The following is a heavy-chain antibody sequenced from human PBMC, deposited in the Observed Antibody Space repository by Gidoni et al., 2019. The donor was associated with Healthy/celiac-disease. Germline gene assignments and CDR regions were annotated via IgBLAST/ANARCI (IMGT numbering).Heavy chain of an antibody. Sequence: EVQLVASGGGLVQPGRSLRLSCAASGFTFDDYAMHWVRQAPGKGLEWVSGISWNSGSIGYADSVKGRFTISRDNAKNSLYLQMNSLRAEDTALYYCAKDMGWNYVGGWFDPWGQGTLVTVSS. CDR3: AKDMGWNYVGGWFDP. J-gene: IGHJ5*02. CDR2: ISWNSGSI. CDR1: GFTFDDYA. D-gene: IGHD1-7*01. V-gene: IGHV3-9*01.